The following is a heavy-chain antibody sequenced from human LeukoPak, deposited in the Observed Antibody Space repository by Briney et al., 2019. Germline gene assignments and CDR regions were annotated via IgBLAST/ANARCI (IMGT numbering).Heavy chain of an antibody. CDR3: AKNIVLNVYAPLV. D-gene: IGHD2-8*01. J-gene: IGHJ3*01. Sequence: GGSLRLSCAASGFTFSSYAMICVRQAPGEGLEWVSVINPGGGSTYYADSVKGRFTISRDNSKNTLYLQMNSLGADDTAVYYCAKNIVLNVYAPLVWGQGTMVTVSS. CDR1: GFTFSSYA. CDR2: INPGGGST. V-gene: IGHV3-23*01.